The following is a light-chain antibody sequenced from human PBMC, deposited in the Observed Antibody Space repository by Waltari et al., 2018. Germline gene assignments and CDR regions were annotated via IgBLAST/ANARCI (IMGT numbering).Light chain of an antibody. CDR3: SSYTSISTFYV. Sequence: QSALTQSASVSGSPGQSITISCTGTSSDVGGYPYVSWYQHHPGKAPKLMIHYVNKRPSGVSNRFSGSKSGNTASLTISGLQAEDEADYYCSSYTSISTFYVFGTGTKVTVL. V-gene: IGLV2-14*03. CDR1: SSDVGGYPY. J-gene: IGLJ1*01. CDR2: YVN.